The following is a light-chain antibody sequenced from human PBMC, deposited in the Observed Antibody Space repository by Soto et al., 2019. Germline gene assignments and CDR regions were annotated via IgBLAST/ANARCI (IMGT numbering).Light chain of an antibody. CDR1: QSVSSSY. CDR2: GAS. Sequence: EIVLMQSPGTLSLSQGERATLSCRASQSVSSSYLAWYQQKPGQAPRLLIYGASSRATGIPDRFSGSGSGTDFTLTISRLEPEDFAVYYCQQYGSSLPWTFGQGTKVDIK. CDR3: QQYGSSLPWT. J-gene: IGKJ1*01. V-gene: IGKV3-20*01.